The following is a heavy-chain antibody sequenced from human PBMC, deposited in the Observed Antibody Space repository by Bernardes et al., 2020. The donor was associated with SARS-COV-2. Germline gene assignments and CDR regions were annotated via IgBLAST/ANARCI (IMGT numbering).Heavy chain of an antibody. D-gene: IGHD1-26*01. CDR1: GFTFSSYC. CDR2: LNGYGNSI. Sequence: GSVRLSCTASGFTFSSYCMHWVRHAPGKGLVWVSRLNGYGNSINYADSVKGRFTISRDNAKHTVYLQMNSLRPEDTAIYYCARGSGNYYFDYWGQGTLVTVSS. J-gene: IGHJ4*02. V-gene: IGHV3-74*01. CDR3: ARGSGNYYFDY.